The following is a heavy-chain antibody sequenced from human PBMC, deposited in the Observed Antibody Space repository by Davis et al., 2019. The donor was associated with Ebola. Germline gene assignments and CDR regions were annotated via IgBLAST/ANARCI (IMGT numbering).Heavy chain of an antibody. Sequence: MPSETLSLTCSVSGGSISNSSYYWGWIRQPPGKGLEWIGNIYYSGSTYYNPSLKSRVTISVDTSKNQFSLKLTSVTAADTAVYYCARGNYGDYIVLYYYNMDVWGQGTTVTVSS. V-gene: IGHV4-39*01. CDR1: GGSISNSSYY. CDR3: ARGNYGDYIVLYYYNMDV. J-gene: IGHJ6*02. D-gene: IGHD4-17*01. CDR2: IYYSGST.